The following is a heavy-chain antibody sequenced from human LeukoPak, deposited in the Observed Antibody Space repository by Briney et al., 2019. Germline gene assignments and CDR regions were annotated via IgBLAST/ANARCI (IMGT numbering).Heavy chain of an antibody. CDR2: MNPNSGNT. V-gene: IGHV1-8*01. Sequence: GASVKVSCKASGYTFTSYDINWVRQATGQGLEWMGWMNPNSGNTGYAQKFQGRVTMTRNTSISTAYMELSSLRSEDTAVYYCARGLAVVVAATDYYYYMDVWGKGTTVTVSS. CDR3: ARGLAVVVAATDYYYYMDV. CDR1: GYTFTSYD. D-gene: IGHD2-15*01. J-gene: IGHJ6*03.